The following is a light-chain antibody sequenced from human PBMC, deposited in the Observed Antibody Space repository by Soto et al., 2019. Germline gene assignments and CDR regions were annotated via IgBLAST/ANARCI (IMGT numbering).Light chain of an antibody. Sequence: DIQMTQSPSSLSASVGDRVTITCRASQSISSYLNWYQQKPGKAPNLLICAASRLQSGVPSRFSGSGSGTDFTLTISSLQPEDFATYYCQQSYSTSPITFGQGTRLEIK. CDR3: QQSYSTSPIT. CDR1: QSISSY. V-gene: IGKV1-39*01. CDR2: AAS. J-gene: IGKJ5*01.